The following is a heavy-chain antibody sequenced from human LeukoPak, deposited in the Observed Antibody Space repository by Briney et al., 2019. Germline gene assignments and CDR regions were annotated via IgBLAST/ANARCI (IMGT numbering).Heavy chain of an antibody. J-gene: IGHJ6*03. Sequence: GGSLRLSCAASGFTFSDYYMSWIRQAPGKGLEWVSYISSSGSTIYYADSVKGRFTISSDNAKNSLYLQMNSLRAEDTVVYYCARDTEDIVVVPAARGDYYYYYMDVWGKGTTVTVSS. V-gene: IGHV3-11*04. CDR3: ARDTEDIVVVPAARGDYYYYYMDV. CDR1: GFTFSDYY. D-gene: IGHD2-2*01. CDR2: ISSSGSTI.